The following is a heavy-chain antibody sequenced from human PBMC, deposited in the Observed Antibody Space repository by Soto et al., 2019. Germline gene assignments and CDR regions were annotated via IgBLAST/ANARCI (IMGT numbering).Heavy chain of an antibody. CDR3: ARDSRPGGYDYVWGSYPIDY. D-gene: IGHD3-16*02. CDR2: ISYDGSNK. CDR1: GFTFSSYA. V-gene: IGHV3-30-3*01. J-gene: IGHJ4*02. Sequence: GGSLRLSCAASGFTFSSYAMHWVRQAPGKGLEWVAVISYDGSNKYYADSVKGRFTISRDNSKNTLYLQMNSLRAEDTAVYYCARDSRPGGYDYVWGSYPIDYWGQGTLVTVS.